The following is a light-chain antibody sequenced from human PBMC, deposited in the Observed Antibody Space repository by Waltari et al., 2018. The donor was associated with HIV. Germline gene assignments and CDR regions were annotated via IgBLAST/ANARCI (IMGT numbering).Light chain of an antibody. V-gene: IGKV2-28*01. J-gene: IGKJ1*01. CDR1: QSLLHSNGYSY. CDR3: MQALETPRT. Sequence: DIVMTQSPLSLPVTPGEAASISCRSSQSLLHSNGYSYLDWYLQKPGQSPQLLIYLGSNRASGVPDRFSGSGSGTDFTLKISIVEAEDVGVYYCMQALETPRTFGQGTKVEIK. CDR2: LGS.